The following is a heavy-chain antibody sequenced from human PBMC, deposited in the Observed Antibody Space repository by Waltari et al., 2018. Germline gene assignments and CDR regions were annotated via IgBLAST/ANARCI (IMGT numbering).Heavy chain of an antibody. CDR2: INHVGDT. V-gene: IGHV4-34*01. CDR3: ASRIGGITPLTG. J-gene: IGHJ4*02. D-gene: IGHD1-26*01. CDR1: GGSFNAYY. Sequence: QLQLQQWGAGLLKPSETLALTCAVYGGSFNAYYWTWIHQAPGKGLEWIGEINHVGDTNDNPSLKSRVTILIDASKNQFSLKLSAMTAADTAIYYCASRIGGITPLTGWGQGTPVIVSS.